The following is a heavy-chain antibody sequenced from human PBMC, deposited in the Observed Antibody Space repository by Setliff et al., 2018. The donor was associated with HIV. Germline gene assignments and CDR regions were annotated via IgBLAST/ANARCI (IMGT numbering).Heavy chain of an antibody. CDR2: IYTSGST. V-gene: IGHV4-61*09. D-gene: IGHD5-18*01. J-gene: IGHJ6*03. CDR1: GGSISSGSYY. Sequence: PSETLSLTCTVSGGSISSGSYYWSWIRQPAGKGLEWIGHIYTSGSTNYNPSLKSRVTISVDTSKNQFSLKLSSVTAADTAVYYCARGTADYYMDVWGKGTTVTVSS. CDR3: ARGTADYYMDV.